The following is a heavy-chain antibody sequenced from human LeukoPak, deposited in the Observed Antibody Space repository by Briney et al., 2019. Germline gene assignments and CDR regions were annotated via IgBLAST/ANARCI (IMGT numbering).Heavy chain of an antibody. D-gene: IGHD2-2*01. CDR3: ARHCSSTSCYAFDP. V-gene: IGHV1-69*05. CDR2: IIPIFGTA. CDR1: GGTFSSYA. J-gene: IGHJ5*02. Sequence: SVKVSCKASGGTFSSYAISWVRQAPGQGLEWMGRIIPIFGTANYAQKFQGRVTITTDESTSTAYMELSSLRSEDTAVYYCARHCSSTSCYAFDPWGQGTLVTVSS.